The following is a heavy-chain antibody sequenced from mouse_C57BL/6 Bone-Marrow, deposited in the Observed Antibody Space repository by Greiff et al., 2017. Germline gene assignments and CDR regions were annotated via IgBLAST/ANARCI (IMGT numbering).Heavy chain of an antibody. D-gene: IGHD2-4*01. CDR3: ARNYDYDLAY. V-gene: IGHV1-76*01. J-gene: IGHJ3*01. Sequence: VKLVESGAELVRPGASVKLSCKASGYTFTDYYINWVKQRPGQGLEWIARIYPGSGNTYYNEKFKGKATLTAEKSSSTAYMQLSSLTSEDSAVYFCARNYDYDLAYWGQGTLVTVSA. CDR1: GYTFTDYY. CDR2: IYPGSGNT.